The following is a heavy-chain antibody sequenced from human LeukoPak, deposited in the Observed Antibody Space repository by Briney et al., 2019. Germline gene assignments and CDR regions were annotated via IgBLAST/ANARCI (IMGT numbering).Heavy chain of an antibody. D-gene: IGHD3-16*01. J-gene: IGHJ6*04. CDR1: GFTLSNSW. Sequence: PGGSLRLSCAASGFTLSNSWMHWVRQAPGKGLVWVSRINSDGSITSYADSVKGRFTISRDNAKNSLYLQTSSLRAEDTAVYYCASGGHLDVWGTGTTVTVSS. V-gene: IGHV3-74*01. CDR2: INSDGSIT. CDR3: ASGGHLDV.